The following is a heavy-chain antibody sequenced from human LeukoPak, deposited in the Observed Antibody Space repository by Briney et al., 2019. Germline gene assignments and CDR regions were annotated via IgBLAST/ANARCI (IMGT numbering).Heavy chain of an antibody. D-gene: IGHD6-19*01. J-gene: IGHJ4*02. CDR3: ARGGFGMTVAQFDY. CDR1: GDSVSSNSAS. CDR2: TYYRSKWYI. Sequence: SQTLSLTCAISGDSVSSNSASWNWIRQSPSRGLEWLGRTYYRSKWYIDYAVSVKSRLTLDPDTSKNQFSLQLDSVTPEDTAVYYCARGGFGMTVAQFDYWGQGTLVTVSS. V-gene: IGHV6-1*01.